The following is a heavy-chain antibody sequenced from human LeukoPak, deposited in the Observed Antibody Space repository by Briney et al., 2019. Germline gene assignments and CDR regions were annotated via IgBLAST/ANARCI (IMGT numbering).Heavy chain of an antibody. Sequence: SETLSLPCAVYGGSFSGYYWSWIRQPPGKGREWIGEINHSGSTNYNPSLKSRVTISVDTSKNQFSLKLSSVTAADTAVYYCARRRPYYYGSGSYSPYFDYWGQGTLVTVSS. CDR2: INHSGST. V-gene: IGHV4-34*01. D-gene: IGHD3-10*01. J-gene: IGHJ4*02. CDR3: ARRRPYYYGSGSYSPYFDY. CDR1: GGSFSGYY.